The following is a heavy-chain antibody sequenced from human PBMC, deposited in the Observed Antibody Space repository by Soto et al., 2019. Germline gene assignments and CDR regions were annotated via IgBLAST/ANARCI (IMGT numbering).Heavy chain of an antibody. CDR1: GGSISSSSYY. J-gene: IGHJ6*04. D-gene: IGHD6-25*01. V-gene: IGHV4-39*01. Sequence: ETLSLTCTVSGGSISSSSYYWGWIRQPPGKGLEWIGSIYYSGSTYYNPSLKSRVTISVDTSKNQFSLKLSSVTAADTAGDYCACRGKAARVMDVWGKG. CDR2: IYYSGST. CDR3: ACRGKAARVMDV.